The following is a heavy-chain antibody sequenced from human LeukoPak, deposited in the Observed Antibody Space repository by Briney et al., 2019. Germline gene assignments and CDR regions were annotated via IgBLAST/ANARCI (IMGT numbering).Heavy chain of an antibody. J-gene: IGHJ4*02. Sequence: SGGSLRLSCAASGFTFSGSAMHWVRQASGKGLEWVGRIRSKANSYATAYAASVKGRFTISRDNSKNTAYLQMNSLKTGDTAVYYCTSSGYSGYDLGYWGQGTLVTVSS. CDR2: IRSKANSYAT. CDR1: GFTFSGSA. D-gene: IGHD5-12*01. CDR3: TSSGYSGYDLGY. V-gene: IGHV3-73*01.